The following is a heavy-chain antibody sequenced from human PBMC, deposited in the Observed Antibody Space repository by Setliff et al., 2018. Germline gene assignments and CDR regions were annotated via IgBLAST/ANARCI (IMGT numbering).Heavy chain of an antibody. V-gene: IGHV7-4-1*02. D-gene: IGHD1-26*01. CDR1: GYTFSSYA. Sequence: GASVKVSCKASGYTFSSYAMGWMRQAPGQRLEWMGWINTSTGNPSYAQDFTGRLVFSLDTSVSTAYLQISSLKPEDTAVYYCARASRFGTVKWGGDYYMDVWGKGTTVTVSS. CDR2: INTSTGNP. CDR3: ARASRFGTVKWGGDYYMDV. J-gene: IGHJ6*03.